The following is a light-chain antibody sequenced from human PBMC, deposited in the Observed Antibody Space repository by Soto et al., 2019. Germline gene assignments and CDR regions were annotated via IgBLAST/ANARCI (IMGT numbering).Light chain of an antibody. V-gene: IGKV3-11*01. CDR3: QQRIDWPPSLP. CDR2: ATS. Sequence: EVVVTLSPATLSLSPRERATLSCRASQSVTKSLAWYQQKPGQAPRLLIFATSHRATDIPTRFSGSGSETDFTLTISSLEPADFAVYYCQQRIDWPPSLPFGGGTK. J-gene: IGKJ4*01. CDR1: QSVTKS.